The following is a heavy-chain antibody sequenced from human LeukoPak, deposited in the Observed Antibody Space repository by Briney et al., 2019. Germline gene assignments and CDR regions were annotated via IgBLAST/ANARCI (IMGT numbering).Heavy chain of an antibody. V-gene: IGHV3-48*03. CDR1: GFTFSSYE. CDR3: ARDRNTAMPLDY. Sequence: GGSLRLSCAASGFTFSSYEMNWVRQAPGKGLEWVSYISSSGSTIYYADSVKGRFTISRDNAKNSLYLQMNSLRAEDTAVYYCARDRNTAMPLDYWGQGTLVTVSS. D-gene: IGHD5-18*01. J-gene: IGHJ4*02. CDR2: ISSSGSTI.